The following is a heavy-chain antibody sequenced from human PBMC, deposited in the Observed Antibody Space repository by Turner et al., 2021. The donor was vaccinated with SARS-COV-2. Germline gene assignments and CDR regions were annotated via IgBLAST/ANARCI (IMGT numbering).Heavy chain of an antibody. J-gene: IGHJ4*02. V-gene: IGHV4-59*01. D-gene: IGHD3-22*01. Sequence: QVQLQASGPGLVKPSETLSLTCTVSGGAISSYYWSWTRQPPGKGLEWIGYIYYSGSTNYNPSLKSRVTISVDTSKNQFSLKLSSVTAADTAVYYCASYYYDSSGYYYAFDYWGQGTLVTVSS. CDR2: IYYSGST. CDR3: ASYYYDSSGYYYAFDY. CDR1: GGAISSYY.